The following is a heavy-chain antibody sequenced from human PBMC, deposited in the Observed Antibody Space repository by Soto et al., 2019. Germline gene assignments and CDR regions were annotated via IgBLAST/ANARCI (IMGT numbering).Heavy chain of an antibody. CDR3: ERPATVAPPDAFQV. J-gene: IGHJ3*01. V-gene: IGHV4-39*01. D-gene: IGHD6-19*01. CDR2: VYYSGAS. Sequence: QVHLQESGPRLVEPSETLSLTCSVSGDSIRNSGHYWGWGRQPPGKGLEWIGSVYYSGASYRKPSLKSRLTMSIDTTKNQYSLRLTSVTAADTAMYYCERPATVAPPDAFQVWSQGTLVTVSS. CDR1: GDSIRNSGHY.